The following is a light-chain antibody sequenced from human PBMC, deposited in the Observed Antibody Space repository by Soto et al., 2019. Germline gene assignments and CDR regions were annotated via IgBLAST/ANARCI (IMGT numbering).Light chain of an antibody. CDR3: SSYTSSSTPYV. Sequence: QSALTQPASVSGSPGQSITISCTGSSSDIGAYDYVSWYQQRPVKAPKLMIFDVTNRPSGVSDRFSGSKSGNTASLTISGLQTEDEADYYCSSYTSSSTPYVFGTGTKSPS. CDR2: DVT. V-gene: IGLV2-14*01. CDR1: SSDIGAYDY. J-gene: IGLJ1*01.